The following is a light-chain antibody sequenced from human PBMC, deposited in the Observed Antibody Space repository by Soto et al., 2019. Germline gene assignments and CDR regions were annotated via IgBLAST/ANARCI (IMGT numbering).Light chain of an antibody. V-gene: IGLV1-40*01. CDR1: SSNIGAGYE. Sequence: QSVLTQPPSVSGAPGQRVTISCTGSSSNIGAGYEAHWYQQVPGTAPKLLIYENNNQPSGVPDRFSGSKSGTSASLAITGLQAEDEAEYYCQSYDSSRSGYVFGTGTKLTVL. CDR3: QSYDSSRSGYV. J-gene: IGLJ1*01. CDR2: ENN.